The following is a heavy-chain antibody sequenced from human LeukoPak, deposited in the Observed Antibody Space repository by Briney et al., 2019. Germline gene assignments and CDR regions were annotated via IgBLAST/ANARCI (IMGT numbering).Heavy chain of an antibody. CDR3: AHTVTPRYFQF. CDR1: GFTFSNYS. D-gene: IGHD4-17*01. V-gene: IGHV3-21*01. CDR2: ISSSSSYI. Sequence: GGSLRLSCAASGFTFSNYSMAWVRQAPGKGLEWVSFISSSSSYIYYADSVKGRFTISRDNAKNSLYLQMNSLRTEDTALYYCAHTVTPRYFQFGGQGTLVTVSS. J-gene: IGHJ1*01.